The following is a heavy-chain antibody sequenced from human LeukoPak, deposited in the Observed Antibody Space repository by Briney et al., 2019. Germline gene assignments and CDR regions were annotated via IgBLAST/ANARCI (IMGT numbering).Heavy chain of an antibody. J-gene: IGHJ4*02. Sequence: GGSLRLSCAASGFTFSSYGMHWVRQAPGKGLEWVAFISYDGSNKYYADSVKGRFTISRDNSKNTLYLQMNSLRAEDTAVYYCARASGYSYGRHFDYWGQGTLVTVSS. CDR2: ISYDGSNK. CDR1: GFTFSSYG. CDR3: ARASGYSYGRHFDY. D-gene: IGHD5-18*01. V-gene: IGHV3-30*19.